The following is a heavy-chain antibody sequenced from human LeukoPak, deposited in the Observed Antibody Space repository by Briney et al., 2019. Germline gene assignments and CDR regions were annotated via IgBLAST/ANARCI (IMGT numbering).Heavy chain of an antibody. Sequence: GGSLRLSCAASGFTFSSYSMNWVCQAPGKGLEWVSSISSSSSYIYYADSVKGRFTISRDNAKNSLYLQMNSLRAEDTAVYYCARGFIAAAWDYMDVWGKGTTVTVSS. CDR3: ARGFIAAAWDYMDV. J-gene: IGHJ6*03. D-gene: IGHD6-13*01. CDR1: GFTFSSYS. CDR2: ISSSSSYI. V-gene: IGHV3-21*01.